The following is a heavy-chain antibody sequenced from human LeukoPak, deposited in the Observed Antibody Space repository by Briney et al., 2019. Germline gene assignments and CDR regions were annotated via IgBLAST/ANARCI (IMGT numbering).Heavy chain of an antibody. CDR2: ISGSGGST. D-gene: IGHD5-18*01. Sequence: GGSLRPSCAASGFTFSSYAMSWVRQAPGKGLEWVSAISGSGGSTYYADSVKGRFTISRDNSKNTLYLQMNSLRAKDTAVYYCARGGYVVPPIYWGQGTLVTVSS. CDR3: ARGGYVVPPIY. CDR1: GFTFSSYA. V-gene: IGHV3-23*01. J-gene: IGHJ4*02.